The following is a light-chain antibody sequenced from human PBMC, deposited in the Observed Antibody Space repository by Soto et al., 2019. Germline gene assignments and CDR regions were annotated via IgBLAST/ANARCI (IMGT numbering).Light chain of an antibody. Sequence: QSALTQPASVSGSPGQSITISCTETSADVGGYNYVSWYQQHPGKAPKLMIYDVSNRPSGVSNRFSGSKSGNTASLTISGLQADDEADYYCASQRSNSAVVFGGGTKVTVL. CDR3: ASQRSNSAVV. CDR2: DVS. J-gene: IGLJ2*01. V-gene: IGLV2-14*03. CDR1: SADVGGYNY.